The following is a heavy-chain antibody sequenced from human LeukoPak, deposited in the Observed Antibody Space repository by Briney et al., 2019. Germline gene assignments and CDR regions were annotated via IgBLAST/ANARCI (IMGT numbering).Heavy chain of an antibody. CDR2: ISYDGINE. CDR3: VKASSGSYWGGYFDY. CDR1: GFTFSNYA. V-gene: IGHV3-30*18. J-gene: IGHJ4*02. D-gene: IGHD1-26*01. Sequence: PGRSLRLSCVPSGFTFSNYAMHWVRQAPGKGLEWVAVISYDGINEYYADSLKGRFTISRDSSGNTLYLQMNSLRIEDTAVYYCVKASSGSYWGGYFDYWGQGALVTVSS.